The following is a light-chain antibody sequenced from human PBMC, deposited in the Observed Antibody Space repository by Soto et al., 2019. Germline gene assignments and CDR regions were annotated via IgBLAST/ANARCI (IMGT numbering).Light chain of an antibody. CDR3: SSFTSSYTFV. CDR2: EVS. J-gene: IGLJ1*01. Sequence: QSVLTQPASVSGSPGQSIAISCTGTSSDVGGYKYVSWYQQHPGKAPKLLIPEVSNRPSGVSDRFSGSKSGNTASLTISGLQAEDEADYYCSSFTSSYTFVFGSGTKVTVL. V-gene: IGLV2-14*01. CDR1: SSDVGGYKY.